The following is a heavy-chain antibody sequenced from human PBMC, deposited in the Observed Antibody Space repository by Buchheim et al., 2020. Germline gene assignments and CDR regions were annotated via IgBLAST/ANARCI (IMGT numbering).Heavy chain of an antibody. D-gene: IGHD5-18*01. CDR1: GFTFSSYG. J-gene: IGHJ4*02. V-gene: IGHV3-33*01. CDR2: IWYDGSNK. Sequence: QVQLVESGGGVVQPGRSLRLSCAASGFTFSSYGMHWVRQAPGKGLEWVAVIWYDGSNKYYADSVKGRFTISRDNSKNTLYLQMNSLRAEDTAVYYCEREIAMWIQLWSFDYWGQGTL. CDR3: EREIAMWIQLWSFDY.